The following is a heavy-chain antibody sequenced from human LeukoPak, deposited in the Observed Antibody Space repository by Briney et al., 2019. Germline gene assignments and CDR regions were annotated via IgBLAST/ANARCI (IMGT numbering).Heavy chain of an antibody. J-gene: IGHJ4*02. V-gene: IGHV3-30*18. CDR2: ISYDGTNK. CDR3: AKENDFVY. Sequence: GRSLRLSCAASRFTFSNYDMHWVRQAPGKGLEWVAVISYDGTNKYYADSVKGQFTISRDNSKSTLYLQMNSLRAEDTAVYYCAKENDFVYWGQGTLVTVSS. D-gene: IGHD3-3*01. CDR1: RFTFSNYD.